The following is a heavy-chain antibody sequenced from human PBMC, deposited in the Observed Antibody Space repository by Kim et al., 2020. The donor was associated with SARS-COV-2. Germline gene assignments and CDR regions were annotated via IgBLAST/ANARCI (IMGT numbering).Heavy chain of an antibody. D-gene: IGHD5-18*01. CDR2: IHYSGTT. Sequence: SETLSLTCSVSGGYVSSTTYYWGWVRQSPEKGLEWIGNIHYSGTTHVNPSLSGRVTLSVDTSKNQFSLRLTSVTAADSAIYYCARPGAGTGRQPRMGSFDVWGRGAMVAVSS. J-gene: IGHJ3*01. CDR1: GGYVSSTTYY. V-gene: IGHV4-39*01. CDR3: ARPGAGTGRQPRMGSFDV.